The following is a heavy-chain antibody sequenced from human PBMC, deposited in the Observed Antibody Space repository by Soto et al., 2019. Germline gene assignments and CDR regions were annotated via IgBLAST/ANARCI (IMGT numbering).Heavy chain of an antibody. Sequence: SETLSLTCIVSGTSISTGGYSWRWIRQPPGKGPEWIGYIYESGRTYYKPSLKSRASISMDKSRNQFSVRLTSVTAADTAVYFCARGDRDSGSFSDYFDPWGQGTLVTVSS. V-gene: IGHV4-30-2*01. CDR2: IYESGRT. CDR3: ARGDRDSGSFSDYFDP. J-gene: IGHJ5*02. D-gene: IGHD1-26*01. CDR1: GTSISTGGYS.